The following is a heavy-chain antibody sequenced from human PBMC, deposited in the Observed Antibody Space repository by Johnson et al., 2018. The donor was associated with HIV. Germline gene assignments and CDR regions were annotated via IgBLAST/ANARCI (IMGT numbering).Heavy chain of an antibody. CDR3: ATSTASDAFDI. CDR1: GFTVSSNY. Sequence: VQLVESGGGLVQPGGSLRLSCAASGFTVSSNYMNWVRQAPGKGLEWVSVIYNGGTKYYADSVKGRCTISRANSKNTLDLQMNSLGAEDTAVYYCATSTASDAFDIWGQGTMVTVSS. D-gene: IGHD1-1*01. CDR2: IYNGGTK. V-gene: IGHV3-66*01. J-gene: IGHJ3*02.